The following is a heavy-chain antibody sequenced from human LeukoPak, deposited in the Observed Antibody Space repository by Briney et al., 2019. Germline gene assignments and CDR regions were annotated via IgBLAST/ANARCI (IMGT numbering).Heavy chain of an antibody. Sequence: SETLSLTCTVSGGSISSYYWSWIRQPPGKGLEWIGYIYYSGSTNYNPSPKSRGTISVDTSKNQFSLKLSSVTAADTAVYSCARRKYYGSGSSYNWFDPWGQGTLVTVSS. J-gene: IGHJ5*02. CDR3: ARRKYYGSGSSYNWFDP. CDR2: IYYSGST. D-gene: IGHD3-10*01. CDR1: GGSISSYY. V-gene: IGHV4-59*08.